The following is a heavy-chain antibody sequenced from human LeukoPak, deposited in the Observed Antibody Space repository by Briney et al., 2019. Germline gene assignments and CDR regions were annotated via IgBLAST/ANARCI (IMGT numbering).Heavy chain of an antibody. CDR3: ARHYISSTLTTTAPFLDYFDY. CDR1: GFSFTSYW. CDR2: IYPGDSDT. V-gene: IGHV5-51*01. D-gene: IGHD1-1*01. Sequence: GESLKISCKGSGFSFTSYWVGWVRQMPGKGLEWMGIIYPGDSDTRYSPSFQGQVTISADKSISTAYLQWSSLKASDTAMYYCARHYISSTLTTTAPFLDYFDYWGQGTLVTVSS. J-gene: IGHJ4*02.